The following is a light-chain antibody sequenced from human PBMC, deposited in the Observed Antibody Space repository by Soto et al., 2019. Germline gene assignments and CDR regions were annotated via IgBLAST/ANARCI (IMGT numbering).Light chain of an antibody. J-gene: IGKJ1*01. Sequence: EILMTQSPATLSVSPGERATLSCTASQSVSSSYLAWYQQKPGQAPRLLIYGASSRATGIPDRFSGSGSGTDFTLTISRLEPEDFAVYYCQQYGSSPTWTFGQGTKVDIK. V-gene: IGKV3-20*01. CDR3: QQYGSSPTWT. CDR2: GAS. CDR1: QSVSSSY.